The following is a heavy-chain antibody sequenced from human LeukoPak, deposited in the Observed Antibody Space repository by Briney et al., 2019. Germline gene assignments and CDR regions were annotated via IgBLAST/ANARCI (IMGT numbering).Heavy chain of an antibody. D-gene: IGHD5-12*01. CDR1: GYTFTSYG. CDR3: ARGLSGYDCWFDP. J-gene: IGHJ5*02. V-gene: IGHV1-18*01. Sequence: GAAVKVSFKASGYTFTSYGISWVRQAPGQGLEWMGWISAYNGNTNYAQKLQGRVTITTDTSTSTAYMELRSLRSDDTAVYYCARGLSGYDCWFDPWGQGTLVTVSS. CDR2: ISAYNGNT.